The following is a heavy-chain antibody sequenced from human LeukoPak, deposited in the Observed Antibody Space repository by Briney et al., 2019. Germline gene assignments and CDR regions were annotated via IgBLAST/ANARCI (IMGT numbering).Heavy chain of an antibody. J-gene: IGHJ4*02. Sequence: KASETLSLTCTVSGGSISSNSYYWGWVRQPPGKGLEWIGSIYYTGNTYYNPSLKSRVTISVDTSKNRFSLKLSSVTAADTAVYYCARDNASSDTAGIAAAGIDYWGQGTLVTVSS. CDR3: ARDNASSDTAGIAAAGIDY. CDR2: IYYTGNT. V-gene: IGHV4-39*07. CDR1: GGSISSNSYY. D-gene: IGHD6-13*01.